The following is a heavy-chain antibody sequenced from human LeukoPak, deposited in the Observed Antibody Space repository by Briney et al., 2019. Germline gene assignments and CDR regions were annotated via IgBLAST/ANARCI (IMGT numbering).Heavy chain of an antibody. D-gene: IGHD6-6*01. J-gene: IGHJ4*02. CDR2: IKQDGSEK. Sequence: GGSLRLSCAASGFTFSRYWMSWVRQAPGKGLEWVANIKQDGSEKDYVDSVKGRFTISRDNAKNSLYLQMNSLTVEDTAVCYCARESFAARWDWGQGTLVTVSS. CDR3: ARESFAARWD. CDR1: GFTFSRYW. V-gene: IGHV3-7*01.